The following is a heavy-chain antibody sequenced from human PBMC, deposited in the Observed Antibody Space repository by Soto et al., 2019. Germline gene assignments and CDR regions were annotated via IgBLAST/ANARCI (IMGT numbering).Heavy chain of an antibody. CDR1: GYTFTTYY. Sequence: QVQLVQSGAEVKKPGASVKVSCKASGYTFTTYYMHWVRQAPGQGLEWMGIISPDGGRTSYAQKFQGRVSMTTDTSTTTAYMELRSLRSDDTAVYYCARVVPGAEAWFGPWGQGTLVTVSS. CDR2: ISPDGGRT. CDR3: ARVVPGAEAWFGP. D-gene: IGHD2-2*01. J-gene: IGHJ5*02. V-gene: IGHV1-46*01.